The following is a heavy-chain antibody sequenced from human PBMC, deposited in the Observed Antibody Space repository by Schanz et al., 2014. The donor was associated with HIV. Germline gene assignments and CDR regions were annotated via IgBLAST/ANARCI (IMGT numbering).Heavy chain of an antibody. J-gene: IGHJ4*02. D-gene: IGHD6-6*01. Sequence: EVQLLESGGGLVQPGGSLRLSCAVSGFTITSYGMSWVRQAPGKGLEWVSTISAGVGTASYADSVKGRFTISRDNSKNTLYLQMNSLRAEDTAVYYCAKEYSAAPVYFDYWGQGTLVTVSS. CDR2: ISAGVGTA. CDR3: AKEYSAAPVYFDY. V-gene: IGHV3-23*01. CDR1: GFTITSYG.